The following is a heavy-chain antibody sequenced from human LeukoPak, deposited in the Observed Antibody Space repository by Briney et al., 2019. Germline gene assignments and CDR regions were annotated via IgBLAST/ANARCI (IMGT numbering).Heavy chain of an antibody. Sequence: PGGSLRLSCAASGFTFSSYGMHWVRQAPGKGLEWVAFIRYDGSNKYYADSVKGRFTISRDNSKNTLYLQMNSLRAEDTAVYYCAKDRAPYYYDSSGYYYLDYWGQGTLITVSS. V-gene: IGHV3-30*02. CDR3: AKDRAPYYYDSSGYYYLDY. J-gene: IGHJ4*02. CDR2: IRYDGSNK. D-gene: IGHD3-22*01. CDR1: GFTFSSYG.